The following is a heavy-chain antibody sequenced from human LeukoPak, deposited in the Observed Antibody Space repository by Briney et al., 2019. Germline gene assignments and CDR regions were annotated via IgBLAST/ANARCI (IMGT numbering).Heavy chain of an antibody. Sequence: GGSLRLSCAASGFTFSGYWMSWVRRTPGKGLEWVASIKEDGSEKYYVDSVKGRFTISRDNANNSLYLQMNSLSAEDTAVYYCARGYKANYFDFWGQGILVTVSS. J-gene: IGHJ4*02. CDR1: GFTFSGYW. D-gene: IGHD5-18*01. CDR3: ARGYKANYFDF. CDR2: IKEDGSEK. V-gene: IGHV3-7*04.